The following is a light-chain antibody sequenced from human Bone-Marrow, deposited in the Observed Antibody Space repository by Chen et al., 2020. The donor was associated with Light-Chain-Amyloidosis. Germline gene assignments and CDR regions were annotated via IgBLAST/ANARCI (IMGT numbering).Light chain of an antibody. V-gene: IGLV3-25*03. CDR1: DLPTKY. Sequence: SYELTQSPSVSVSPGQTARITCSGDDLPTKYAYGYQQKPGQAPVLVIHRDTERPSGISERFSGSSSGTTATLTISGVQAEDEAYYHCQSADSSGTYEVIFGGGTKLTVL. J-gene: IGLJ2*01. CDR3: QSADSSGTYEVI. CDR2: RDT.